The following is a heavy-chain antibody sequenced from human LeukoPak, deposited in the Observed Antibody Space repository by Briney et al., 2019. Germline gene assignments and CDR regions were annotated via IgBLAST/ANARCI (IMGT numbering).Heavy chain of an antibody. J-gene: IGHJ4*02. CDR2: ISYDGSNK. CDR3: AREGGSSWYPSYYFDD. V-gene: IGHV3-30*04. CDR1: GFTFSSYA. D-gene: IGHD6-13*01. Sequence: GGSLRLSCAASGFTFSSYAIHWVRQAPGKGLEWVAVISYDGSNKYYADSVKGRFTISRDNSKNTLYLQMNSLRAEDTAVYYCAREGGSSWYPSYYFDDWGQGTLVTVSS.